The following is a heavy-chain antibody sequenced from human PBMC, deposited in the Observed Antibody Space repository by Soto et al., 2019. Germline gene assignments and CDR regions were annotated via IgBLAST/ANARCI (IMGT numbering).Heavy chain of an antibody. CDR1: GFTFSSYG. CDR2: IWYDGSNK. Sequence: AGGSLRLSCAASGFTFSSYGMHWFRQAPGKGLEWVAVIWYDGSNKYYADSVKGRFTISRDNSKNTLYLQMNSLRAEDTAVYYCASLGITGTTEWFDPWGQGTLVTVS. CDR3: ASLGITGTTEWFDP. D-gene: IGHD1-7*01. J-gene: IGHJ5*02. V-gene: IGHV3-33*01.